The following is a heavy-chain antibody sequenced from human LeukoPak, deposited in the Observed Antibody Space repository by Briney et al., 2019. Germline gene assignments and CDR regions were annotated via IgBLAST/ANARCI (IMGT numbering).Heavy chain of an antibody. V-gene: IGHV3-48*03. CDR2: ISSSGSIT. J-gene: IGHJ4*02. D-gene: IGHD3-22*01. CDR1: GFTFSSYE. Sequence: GGSLRLSCAASGFTFSSYEMTWVRQAPGKGLEWISYISSSGSITSHADSVKGRFTISRDNAKNSLYLQMNSLRAEDTAIYYCARATHYYESSGYDYWGQGTLVTVSS. CDR3: ARATHYYESSGYDY.